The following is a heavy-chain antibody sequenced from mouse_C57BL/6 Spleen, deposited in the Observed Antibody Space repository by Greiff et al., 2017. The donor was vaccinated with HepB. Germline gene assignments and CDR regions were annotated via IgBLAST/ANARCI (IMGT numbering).Heavy chain of an antibody. V-gene: IGHV1-64*01. CDR3: AFYPNYEGNYYAMDY. CDR2: IHPNSGST. Sequence: QVQLKQPGAELVKPGASVKLSCKASGYTFTSYWMHWVKQRPGQGLEWIGMIHPNSGSTNYNEKFKSKATLTVDKSSSTAYMQLSSLTSEDSAVYYCAFYPNYEGNYYAMDYWGQGTSVTVSS. J-gene: IGHJ4*01. CDR1: GYTFTSYW. D-gene: IGHD2-1*01.